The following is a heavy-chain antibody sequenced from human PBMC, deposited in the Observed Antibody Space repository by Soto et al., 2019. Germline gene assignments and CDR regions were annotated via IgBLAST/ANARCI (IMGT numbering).Heavy chain of an antibody. V-gene: IGHV3-23*01. Sequence: GGSLRLSCAASGFTFSSYAMSWVRQAPGKGLEWVSAISGSGGSTYYVDSVKGRFTISRDNAKNSLYLQMNSLRAEDTAVYYCASVGIAVAGDAFDIWGQGTMVTVSS. D-gene: IGHD6-19*01. CDR2: ISGSGGST. CDR1: GFTFSSYA. CDR3: ASVGIAVAGDAFDI. J-gene: IGHJ3*02.